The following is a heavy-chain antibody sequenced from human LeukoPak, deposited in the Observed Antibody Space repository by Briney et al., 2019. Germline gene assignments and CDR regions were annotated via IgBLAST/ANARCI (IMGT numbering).Heavy chain of an antibody. D-gene: IGHD3-10*01. Sequence: KPSETLSLTCTVSGGSISSYYWTWIRQTPGKGLEWIGYVYYTGSTNYNPSLRSRVTISLVTSKNQFSLRLSSVTAADTAVYYCARGNPSGDSGNYYSHSDFDYWGLGTLVTVSS. CDR1: GGSISSYY. CDR2: VYYTGST. CDR3: ARGNPSGDSGNYYSHSDFDY. V-gene: IGHV4-59*01. J-gene: IGHJ4*02.